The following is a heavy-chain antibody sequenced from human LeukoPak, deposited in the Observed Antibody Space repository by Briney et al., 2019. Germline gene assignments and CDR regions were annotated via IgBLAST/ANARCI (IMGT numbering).Heavy chain of an antibody. CDR3: TRHSDSYYHGLDV. D-gene: IGHD2-21*02. Sequence: PGESLKISCAGSGYSFSNHWIAWVRQIPGNGLELVGIIYPGDSDTRYSPSFQGQVTISADKSISTAYLQWSSLEASDTAMYYCTRHSDSYYHGLDVCGQGTTVTVS. V-gene: IGHV5-51*01. CDR2: IYPGDSDT. CDR1: GYSFSNHW. J-gene: IGHJ6*02.